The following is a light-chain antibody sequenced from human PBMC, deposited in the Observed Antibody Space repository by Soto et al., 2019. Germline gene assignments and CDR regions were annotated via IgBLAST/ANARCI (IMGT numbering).Light chain of an antibody. J-gene: IGLJ1*01. CDR3: AAWDDSLTGYV. CDR1: TSNIGGNY. V-gene: IGLV1-47*01. CDR2: RNN. Sequence: QSVLTQPPSGSGTPGQRVTISCSGSTSNIGGNYVYWYQQLPGTAPKLLIFRNNQRPSGVPDRFSGSKSGTSASLAISGLRSEDAADYYCAAWDDSLTGYVFGTGTKLTVL.